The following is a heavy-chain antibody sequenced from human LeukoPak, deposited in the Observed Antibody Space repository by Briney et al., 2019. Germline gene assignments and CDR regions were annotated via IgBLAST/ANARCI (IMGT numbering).Heavy chain of an antibody. CDR2: IYTSGST. V-gene: IGHV4-59*10. D-gene: IGHD6-13*01. Sequence: PSETLSLTCAVYGGSFTDYYWSWIRQPAGKGLEWIGRIYTSGSTNFNPSLKSRVTMSVDTSKSQFSLKLSSVAAADTAVYYCARGAGSSSVYFDYWGQGTLVTVSS. CDR1: GGSFTDYY. J-gene: IGHJ4*02. CDR3: ARGAGSSSVYFDY.